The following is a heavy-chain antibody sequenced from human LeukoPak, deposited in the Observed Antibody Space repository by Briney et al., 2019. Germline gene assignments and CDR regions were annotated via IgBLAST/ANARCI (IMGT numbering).Heavy chain of an antibody. Sequence: PSETLSLTCTVSGGSISSGSYYWSWIRQPAGKGLEWIGRIFTSGSTKYNPSLKSRVTISVDTSKNHFSLELSSVTAADTAVYFCARGRVSSSSWYSTYYYYFYMDVWGKGTTVTVSS. D-gene: IGHD6-13*01. CDR2: IFTSGST. CDR3: ARGRVSSSSWYSTYYYYFYMDV. J-gene: IGHJ6*03. CDR1: GGSISSGSYY. V-gene: IGHV4-61*02.